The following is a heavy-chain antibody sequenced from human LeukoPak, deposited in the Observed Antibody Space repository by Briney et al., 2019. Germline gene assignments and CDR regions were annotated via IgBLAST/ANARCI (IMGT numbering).Heavy chain of an antibody. CDR2: IIPVLALA. Sequence: SVKVSCKTSGGTLSGSAITWVRQAPGQGLEWMGRIIPVLALATYAQKFLGRVTITADQSTTTAYMELNTLRSEDTAVFYCARDINGDLDYWGQGTLVTVSS. D-gene: IGHD4-17*01. CDR1: GGTLSGSA. J-gene: IGHJ4*02. CDR3: ARDINGDLDY. V-gene: IGHV1-69*04.